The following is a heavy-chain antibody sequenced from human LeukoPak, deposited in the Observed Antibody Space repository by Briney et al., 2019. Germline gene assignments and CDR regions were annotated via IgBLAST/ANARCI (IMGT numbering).Heavy chain of an antibody. Sequence: SETLSLTCTVSGGSISSYYWSWIRQPPGKGLEWIGYIYYSGSTNYNPSLKSRVTISVDTSKNQFSLKLSSVTAADTAVYYCARGGGGDYYDSSGYYYFDYWGQGTLVTVSS. V-gene: IGHV4-59*12. CDR3: ARGGGGDYYDSSGYYYFDY. D-gene: IGHD3-22*01. CDR2: IYYSGST. J-gene: IGHJ4*02. CDR1: GGSISSYY.